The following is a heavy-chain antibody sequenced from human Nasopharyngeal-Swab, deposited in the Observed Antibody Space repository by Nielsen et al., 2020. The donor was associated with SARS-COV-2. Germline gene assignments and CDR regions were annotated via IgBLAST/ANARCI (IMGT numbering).Heavy chain of an antibody. D-gene: IGHD5-24*01. CDR2: IYYRGTT. CDR3: ARVRDNGYYFDF. V-gene: IGHV4-30-4*01. Sequence: SETLSLTCTVSGGSISSRDYYWSWIRQPPGKGLEWIGYIYYRGTTDYNPSLQSRVTISVDTSKNEFSLRLVSVTASDTARYYCARVRDNGYYFDFWGQGTPVTVSS. J-gene: IGHJ4*02. CDR1: GGSISSRDYY.